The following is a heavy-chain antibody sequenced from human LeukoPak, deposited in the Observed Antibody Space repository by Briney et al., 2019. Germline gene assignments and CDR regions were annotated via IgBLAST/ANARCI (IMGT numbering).Heavy chain of an antibody. V-gene: IGHV3-30-3*01. J-gene: IGHJ4*02. D-gene: IGHD6-13*01. CDR2: ISYDGSNK. CDR3: ARDLSSSWYSPFDY. Sequence: PGGSLRLSCAASGFTFSSYAMHWVRQAPGKGLEWVAVISYDGSNKYYADSVKGRFTISRDNSKNTLYLQMNSLRAEDTAVYYCARDLSSSWYSPFDYWAREPWSPSPQ. CDR1: GFTFSSYA.